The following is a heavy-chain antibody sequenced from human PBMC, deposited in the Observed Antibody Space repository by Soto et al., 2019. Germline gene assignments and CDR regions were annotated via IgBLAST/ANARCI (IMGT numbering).Heavy chain of an antibody. D-gene: IGHD4-17*01. V-gene: IGHV3-7*04. Sequence: EVQLVESGGGLVQPGGSLRLSCAASGSTFSSYWMSWVRQAPGKGLEWVANIKQDGSEIHYVDSAKGRFTISRDNAKNSLYLQMNSLRAEDTAVYYCARDLASTTIPNYWGQGTLVTVSS. CDR1: GSTFSSYW. CDR2: IKQDGSEI. CDR3: ARDLASTTIPNY. J-gene: IGHJ4*02.